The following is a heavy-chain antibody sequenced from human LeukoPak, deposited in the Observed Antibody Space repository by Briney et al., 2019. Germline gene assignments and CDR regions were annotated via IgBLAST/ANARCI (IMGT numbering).Heavy chain of an antibody. CDR1: GGSISSGGYY. CDR3: ARDPGVGEPDY. J-gene: IGHJ4*02. Sequence: SQTLSLTCTVSGGSISSGGYYCSWIRQPPGKGLEWIGYIYHSGSTYYNPSLKSRVTISVDRSKNQFSLKLSSVTAADTAVYYCARDPGVGEPDYWGQGTLVTVCS. CDR2: IYHSGST. V-gene: IGHV4-30-2*01. D-gene: IGHD3-10*01.